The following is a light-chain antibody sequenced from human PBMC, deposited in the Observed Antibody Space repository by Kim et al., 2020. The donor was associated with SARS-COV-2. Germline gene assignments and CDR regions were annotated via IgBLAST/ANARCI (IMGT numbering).Light chain of an antibody. Sequence: SPGERATLSCGARESISSYYLAWYQQKPGLAPRLLLYDASRRAAGIPDRFSGSGSGADFTLTISRLEPEDFAVYYCQQYGSSPRTFGQGTKVDIK. CDR1: ESISSYY. CDR2: DAS. J-gene: IGKJ1*01. V-gene: IGKV3D-20*01. CDR3: QQYGSSPRT.